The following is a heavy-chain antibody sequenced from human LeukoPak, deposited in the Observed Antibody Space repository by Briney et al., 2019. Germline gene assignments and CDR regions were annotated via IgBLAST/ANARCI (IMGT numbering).Heavy chain of an antibody. CDR3: AKSHHHGSGSYWV. CDR1: GFTFSSYG. Sequence: GGSLRLSCAASGFTFSSYGMHWVRQAPGKGLEWVAVISYDGSNKYYADSVKGRFTISRDNSKNTLYLQMNSLRAEDTAIYYCAKSHHHGSGSYWVWGQGTLVTVSS. J-gene: IGHJ4*02. V-gene: IGHV3-30*18. D-gene: IGHD3-10*01. CDR2: ISYDGSNK.